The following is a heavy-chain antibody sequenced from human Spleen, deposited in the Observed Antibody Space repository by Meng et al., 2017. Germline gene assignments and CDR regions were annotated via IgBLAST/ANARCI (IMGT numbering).Heavy chain of an antibody. CDR3: ARLGDGYNGASDY. D-gene: IGHD5-24*01. V-gene: IGHV5-51*01. Sequence: GESLKISCQGSGYSFTSYWIGWVRQMPGRGLEWVGFIYPGDSVTRYSPSFQGQVTISADKSISTAYLQWSSLKASDTAMYYCARLGDGYNGASDYWGQGTLVTVSS. CDR2: IYPGDSVT. J-gene: IGHJ4*02. CDR1: GYSFTSYW.